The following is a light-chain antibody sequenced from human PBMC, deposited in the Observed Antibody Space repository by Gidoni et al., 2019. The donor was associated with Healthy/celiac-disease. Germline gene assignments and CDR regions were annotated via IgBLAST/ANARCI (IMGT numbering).Light chain of an antibody. Sequence: VVLMTQSPSLLSASTGDRVHGSCRMSQGISSDLAWYQQKPGKAPELLIYAASTWQSGVPARFSGSGSGTDFTLTISCLQSEDFATYYCQQYYGFPATFGQGTKVEIK. CDR3: QQYYGFPAT. V-gene: IGKV1D-8*01. CDR1: QGISSD. J-gene: IGKJ1*01. CDR2: AAS.